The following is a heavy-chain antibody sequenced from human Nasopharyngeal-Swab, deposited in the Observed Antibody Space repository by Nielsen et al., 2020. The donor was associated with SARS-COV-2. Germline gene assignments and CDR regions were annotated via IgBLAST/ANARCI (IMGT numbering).Heavy chain of an antibody. V-gene: IGHV4-34*01. CDR2: INHSGST. J-gene: IGHJ4*02. CDR3: ARAGESHVVVVAATTPSFDY. D-gene: IGHD2-15*01. CDR1: GGSFSGYY. Sequence: SETLSLTCAVYGGSFSGYYWSWIRQPPGKGLEWIGEINHSGSTNYNPSLKSRVTISVDTSKNQFSLKLSSVTAADTAVCYCARAGESHVVVVAATTPSFDYWGQGTLVTVSS.